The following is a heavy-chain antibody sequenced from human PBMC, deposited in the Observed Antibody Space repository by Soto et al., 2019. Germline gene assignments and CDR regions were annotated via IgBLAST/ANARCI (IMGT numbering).Heavy chain of an antibody. CDR2: ISSSSSTI. D-gene: IGHD1-20*01. V-gene: IGHV3-48*02. CDR1: GFTFSSYS. CDR3: ARGGRGLITGDAFDI. J-gene: IGHJ3*02. Sequence: GGSLRLSCAASGFTFSSYSMNWVRQAPGKGLEWVSYISSSSSTIYYADSVKGRFTISRDNAKNSLYLQMNSLRDEDTAVYYCARGGRGLITGDAFDIWGQGTMVTVSS.